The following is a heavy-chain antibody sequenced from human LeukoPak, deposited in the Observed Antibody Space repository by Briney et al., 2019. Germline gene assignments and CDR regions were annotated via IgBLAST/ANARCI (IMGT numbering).Heavy chain of an antibody. CDR1: GFSFGAYG. Sequence: GGSLRLSCAGSGFSFGAYGMHWFRQTPGKGLEWVAVIANDGSRAFYAHSVKGRFTLSRDNPKNTMSVQMDDLRAKDTAVYYCSRYNNDHFDYWGQGTLVTVSS. D-gene: IGHD1-14*01. V-gene: IGHV3-33*01. CDR3: SRYNNDHFDY. CDR2: IANDGSRA. J-gene: IGHJ4*02.